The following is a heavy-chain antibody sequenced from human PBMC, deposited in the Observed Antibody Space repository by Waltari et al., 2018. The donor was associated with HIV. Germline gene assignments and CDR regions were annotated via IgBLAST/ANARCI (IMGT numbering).Heavy chain of an antibody. CDR2: ISSGSSAR. CDR3: ARDGDRRDFDY. J-gene: IGHJ4*02. Sequence: EVQLVESGGGLVQPGGSLRLSCEASGFSFIKYSMHWVRQAPGKGLEWVSYISSGSSARYYADSLKGRFTISRDNAKNSLYLQRYSLRPEDTAVYYCARDGDRRDFDYWGQGTLVTVSS. CDR1: GFSFIKYS. V-gene: IGHV3-48*01. D-gene: IGHD2-21*02.